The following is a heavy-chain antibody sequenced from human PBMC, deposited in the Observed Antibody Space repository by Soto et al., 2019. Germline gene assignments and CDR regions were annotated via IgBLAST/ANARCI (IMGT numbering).Heavy chain of an antibody. Sequence: EVQLVESGGGLVKPGGSLRLSCAASGFTFSSYSMNWVRQAPGKGLEWVSSISSSSSYIYYAASVKGRFTISRDNAKNSLYLQMTSLRAEDTAVYYCASDPGLTYYFDYWGQGTLVTVSS. V-gene: IGHV3-21*01. CDR3: ASDPGLTYYFDY. J-gene: IGHJ4*02. CDR1: GFTFSSYS. CDR2: ISSSSSYI.